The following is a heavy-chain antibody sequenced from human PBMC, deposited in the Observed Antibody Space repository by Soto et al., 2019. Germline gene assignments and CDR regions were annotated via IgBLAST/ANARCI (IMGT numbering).Heavy chain of an antibody. V-gene: IGHV3-30*18. CDR1: GFTFSSYG. J-gene: IGHJ6*02. Sequence: GGSLRLSCAASGFTFSSYGMHWVRQAPGKGLEWVAVISYDGSNKYYADSVKGRFTISRDNSKNTVFLQMRSLRAEDTAVYYCAKRYYYDGSGPYGMDVWGQGTTVTVSS. CDR3: AKRYYYDGSGPYGMDV. CDR2: ISYDGSNK. D-gene: IGHD3-22*01.